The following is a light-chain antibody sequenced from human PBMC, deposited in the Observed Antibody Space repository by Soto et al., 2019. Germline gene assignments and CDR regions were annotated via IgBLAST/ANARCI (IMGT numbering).Light chain of an antibody. V-gene: IGLV2-14*01. CDR3: SSYTSLSTVV. J-gene: IGLJ2*01. CDR1: SSDVGGYNY. Sequence: QSVLTQPASVSGSPGQSITISCTGTSSDVGGYNYVSWYQQHPGNAPKLMIYDVSNRPSGVSNRFAGSKSGNTASLTISGLQADDDDDYYCSSYTSLSTVVFGGGTKLTVL. CDR2: DVS.